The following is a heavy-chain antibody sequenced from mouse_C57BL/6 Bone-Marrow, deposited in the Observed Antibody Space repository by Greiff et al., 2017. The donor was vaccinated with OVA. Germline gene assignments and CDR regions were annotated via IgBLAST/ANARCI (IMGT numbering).Heavy chain of an antibody. CDR1: GFTFTDYY. V-gene: IGHV7-4*04. J-gene: IGHJ2*01. CDR3: VKVGDGYYFDY. CDR2: IRNKANGYTT. Sequence: DVKLVESGGGLVQPGGSLSLSCAASGFTFTDYYMSWVRQPPGKALEWLGFIRNKANGYTTEYTASVKGRFTISRDNSQNILYLQMNTLRAEDSATYYCVKVGDGYYFDYWGQGTTLTVSS. D-gene: IGHD2-3*01.